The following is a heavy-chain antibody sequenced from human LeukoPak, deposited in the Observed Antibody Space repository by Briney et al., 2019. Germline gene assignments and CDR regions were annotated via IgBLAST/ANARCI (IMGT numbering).Heavy chain of an antibody. Sequence: SETLSLTCTVSGGSISSGGYYWNWIRQHPGKGLEWIGYIYYSGSTYYNPSLKSRVIISVDTSKNQFSLKLSSVTAADTAVYYCARGGSTLQNWFDPWGQGPLVTVSS. CDR3: ARGGSTLQNWFDP. J-gene: IGHJ5*02. CDR1: GGSISSGGYY. V-gene: IGHV4-31*03. CDR2: IYYSGST. D-gene: IGHD5/OR15-5a*01.